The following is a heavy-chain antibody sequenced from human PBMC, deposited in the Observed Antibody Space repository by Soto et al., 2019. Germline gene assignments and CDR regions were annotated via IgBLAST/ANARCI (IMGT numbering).Heavy chain of an antibody. CDR2: INHSGST. CDR3: ARGLGEDGPFDY. V-gene: IGHV4-34*01. J-gene: IGHJ4*02. D-gene: IGHD3-10*01. CDR1: GGSFSGYY. Sequence: QVQLQQWGAGLLKPSETLSLTCAVYGGSFSGYYWSWIRQPPGKGLEWIGEINHSGSTNYNPSLKSRVTISVDTSKNQFSLKLSSVTAADTAVYYCARGLGEDGPFDYWGQGTLVTVSS.